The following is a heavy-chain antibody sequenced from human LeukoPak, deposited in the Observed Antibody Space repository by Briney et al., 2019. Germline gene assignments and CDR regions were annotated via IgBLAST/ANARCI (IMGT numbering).Heavy chain of an antibody. V-gene: IGHV3-48*01. CDR3: ARDVYGDYGSDY. CDR2: ISSSAATI. J-gene: IGHJ4*02. D-gene: IGHD4-17*01. CDR1: GFTFSGYS. Sequence: GGSLRLSCAASGFTFSGYSLSWVRQAPGKGLEWVSYISSSAATIYYADSVKGRFTISRDNAKNSLYLQMNSLRAEDTAVYYCARDVYGDYGSDYWGQGTLVTVSS.